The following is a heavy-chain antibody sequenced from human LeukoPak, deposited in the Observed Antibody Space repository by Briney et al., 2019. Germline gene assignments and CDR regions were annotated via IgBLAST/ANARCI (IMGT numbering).Heavy chain of an antibody. V-gene: IGHV3-48*03. D-gene: IGHD3-10*01. CDR3: ARELVRGVRSFDP. CDR2: ISSSGSTI. CDR1: GFTFSSYE. Sequence: GGCLRLSCAASGFTFSSYEMNWVRPAPGKGLEWVSYISSSGSTIYYADSVKGRFTISRDNAKNALYLQMNSLRGEDTAVYYWARELVRGVRSFDPWGQGTLVTVSS. J-gene: IGHJ5*02.